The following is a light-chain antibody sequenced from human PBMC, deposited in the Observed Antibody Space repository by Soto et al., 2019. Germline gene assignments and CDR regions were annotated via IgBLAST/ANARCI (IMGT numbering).Light chain of an antibody. CDR2: GAS. CDR1: QSISNNF. V-gene: IGKV3-20*01. J-gene: IGKJ1*01. Sequence: EIVLTQSPGTLSLSPGESAALSCRASQSISNNFLAWYQRKPGQAPRLLIYGASYRATDIPYRFSGSGSGTDFTLTITRLEPDDFAVYYCQQYGGSPPTFGQWTTVEVK. CDR3: QQYGGSPPT.